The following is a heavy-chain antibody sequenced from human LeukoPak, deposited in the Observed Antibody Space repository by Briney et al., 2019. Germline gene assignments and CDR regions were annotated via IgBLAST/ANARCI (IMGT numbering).Heavy chain of an antibody. Sequence: GGSLRLSCAASGFNVSIYWMHWVRQAPGKGLVWVSRINSDGSRRMYADSVKGRFTISRDNAKNTLYLQMNSLKAEDTATYFCTRGGYCGADNCYSGGDYFDPWGQGTLVTVSS. V-gene: IGHV3-74*03. D-gene: IGHD2-15*01. J-gene: IGHJ5*02. CDR2: INSDGSRR. CDR3: TRGGYCGADNCYSGGDYFDP. CDR1: GFNVSIYW.